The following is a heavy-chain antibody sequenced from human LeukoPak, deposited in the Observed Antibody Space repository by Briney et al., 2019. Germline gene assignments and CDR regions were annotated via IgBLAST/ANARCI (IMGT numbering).Heavy chain of an antibody. CDR2: IWYDGSNK. J-gene: IGHJ4*02. CDR1: GFTFSSYG. V-gene: IGHV3-33*06. CDR3: AKDQAYGSGSYSDFDY. Sequence: PGGSLRLSCAASGFTFSSYGMHWVRQAPGKGLEWVAVIWYDGSNKYYADSVKGRFTISRDNSKNTLYLQMNSLRAEDTAVYYCAKDQAYGSGSYSDFDYWGQGTLVTVSS. D-gene: IGHD3-10*01.